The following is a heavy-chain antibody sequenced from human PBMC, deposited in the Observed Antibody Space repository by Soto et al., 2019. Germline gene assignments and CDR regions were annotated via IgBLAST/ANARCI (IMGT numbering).Heavy chain of an antibody. D-gene: IGHD3-22*01. J-gene: IGHJ6*02. CDR2: IMPIFGTP. Sequence: QVQLVQSGAEVKKPGASVKVSCKASAGTFSSYGISWVRQAPGQGLEWMGGIMPIFGTPNYAQKFQGRVTITADESTSTGYMGHSSLTSEYTAVYYCARDRSWKSYYYDSRVPYFYGMDVWVQGTTFNVSS. CDR3: ARDRSWKSYYYDSRVPYFYGMDV. V-gene: IGHV1-69*01. CDR1: AGTFSSYG.